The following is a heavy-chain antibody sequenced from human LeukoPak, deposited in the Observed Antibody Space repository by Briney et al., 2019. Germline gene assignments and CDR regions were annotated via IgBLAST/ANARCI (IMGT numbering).Heavy chain of an antibody. CDR3: ARLFRVVVPAANTHFDY. CDR2: ISYDGSNK. Sequence: GGSLRLSCAASGFTFSSYAMHWVRQAAGKGLEWVAVISYDGSNKCYADSVKGRFTISRDNSKNTLYLQMSSLRAEDTAVYYCARLFRVVVPAANTHFDYWGQGTLVTVSS. V-gene: IGHV3-30*04. J-gene: IGHJ4*02. CDR1: GFTFSSYA. D-gene: IGHD2-2*01.